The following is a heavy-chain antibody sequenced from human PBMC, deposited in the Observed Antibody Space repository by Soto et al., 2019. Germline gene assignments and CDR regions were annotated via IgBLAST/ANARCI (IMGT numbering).Heavy chain of an antibody. CDR1: GFTFDDYT. V-gene: IGHV3-43*01. Sequence: EVQLVESGGVVVQPGGSLRLSCAASGFTFDDYTMHWVRQAPGKGLEWVSRISWEGGSRYYADSVPGRFTISRDNRKNSLYLEMNRLGIEDTALYYCAVGATSGYFAFFQHWGKGTQVTVFS. CDR2: ISWEGGSR. D-gene: IGHD3-22*01. CDR3: AVGATSGYFAFFQH. J-gene: IGHJ1*01.